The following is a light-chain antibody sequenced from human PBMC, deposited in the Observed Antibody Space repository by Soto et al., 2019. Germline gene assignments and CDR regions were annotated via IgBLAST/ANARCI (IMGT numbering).Light chain of an antibody. V-gene: IGKV3-20*01. CDR2: GAS. CDR1: QSVGRNY. J-gene: IGKJ4*01. CDR3: QQYATSPRT. Sequence: EIVLTQSPGTLSVSPGQRATLSCRASQSVGRNYLAWYQQKPGQTPRLLIHGASSRATGIPDRFSGSGSGTDFPLTGSRLEPEDFAVYYCQQYATSPRTFGGGTKVETK.